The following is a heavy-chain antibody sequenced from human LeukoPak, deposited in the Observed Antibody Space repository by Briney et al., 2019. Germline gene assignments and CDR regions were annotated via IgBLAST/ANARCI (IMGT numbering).Heavy chain of an antibody. D-gene: IGHD1-26*01. Sequence: SETLSLTCSVSGASISGGTYYWGWIRQPPGKGLEWIGSIYYTGSTYDNPSLKSRVTISVDTSKNQFFLKLSSVTAADTAVYYCARRGGSGRAFDYWGQGTLVTVSS. CDR2: IYYTGST. J-gene: IGHJ4*02. V-gene: IGHV4-39*01. CDR1: GASISGGTYY. CDR3: ARRGGSGRAFDY.